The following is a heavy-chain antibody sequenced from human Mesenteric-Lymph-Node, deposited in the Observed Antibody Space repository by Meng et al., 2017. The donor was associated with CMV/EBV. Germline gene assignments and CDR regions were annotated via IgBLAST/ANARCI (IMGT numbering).Heavy chain of an antibody. D-gene: IGHD3-22*01. CDR1: GFTFSSYS. V-gene: IGHV3-21*01. CDR2: ISSSSSYI. J-gene: IGHJ4*02. Sequence: EVQLVESGGGLVTPGRSLRLSCAASGFTFSSYSMNWVRQAPGKGLEWVSSISSSSSYIYYADSVKGRFTISRDNAKNSLYLQMNSLRAADTAVYYCARGTPLLRWGQGTLVTVSS. CDR3: ARGTPLLR.